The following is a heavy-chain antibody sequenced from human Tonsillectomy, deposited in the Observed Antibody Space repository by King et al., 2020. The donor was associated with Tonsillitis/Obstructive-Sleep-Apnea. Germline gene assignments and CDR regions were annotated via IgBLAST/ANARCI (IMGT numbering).Heavy chain of an antibody. CDR1: GGSFSDYY. CDR2: INHSGST. D-gene: IGHD3-3*01. Sequence: VQLQQWGAGLLKPSETLSLTCAVYGGSFSDYYWSWIRQPPGKGLEWIGEINHSGSTNYNPSLQSRVTISVDTSKNQFSLNLSSVTSADTAVYYCARGGMPTIYYFDYWGQGTLVTVSS. CDR3: ARGGMPTIYYFDY. J-gene: IGHJ4*02. V-gene: IGHV4-34*01.